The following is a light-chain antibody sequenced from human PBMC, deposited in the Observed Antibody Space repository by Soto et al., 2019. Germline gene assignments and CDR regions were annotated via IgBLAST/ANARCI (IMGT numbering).Light chain of an antibody. CDR2: EAS. CDR1: QSVSSY. CDR3: QQRMNWPLT. V-gene: IGKV3-11*01. J-gene: IGKJ5*01. Sequence: IVLTHAPGTLSLSPGERATLSCRASQSVSSYLAWYQQKPGQAPRLLMYEASNRATGIPARFSGGGSGTDFTLTISSLEPEDFAVYFCQQRMNWPLTFGQGTRLAIK.